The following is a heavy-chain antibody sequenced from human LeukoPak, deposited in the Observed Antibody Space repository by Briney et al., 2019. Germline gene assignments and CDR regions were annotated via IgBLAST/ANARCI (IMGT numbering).Heavy chain of an antibody. CDR1: GFTFSSYS. CDR3: ARSTGYSGYAY. V-gene: IGHV3-48*01. Sequence: GGSLRLSCAASGFTFSSYSMNWVRPAPGKGLGWVSYISGSGYTIYYAASVKGRFTISRDNAKNSLYLQMNSLRAEDTAVYYCARSTGYSGYAYWGQGTLVTVSS. CDR2: ISGSGYTI. D-gene: IGHD5-12*01. J-gene: IGHJ4*02.